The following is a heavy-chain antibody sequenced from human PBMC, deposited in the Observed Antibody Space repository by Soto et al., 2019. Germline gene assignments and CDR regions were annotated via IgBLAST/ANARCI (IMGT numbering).Heavy chain of an antibody. Sequence: PLEPLKISSKGSGYSFTSFWIGWILEMPGKGLEWMGIIYPGDSDTRYSPSFQGQVTISADKSISTAYLQWSSLKASDTAMYYCEVQLEKPPLYGMDVWGQGTTVTVSS. CDR2: IYPGDSDT. D-gene: IGHD1-1*01. CDR3: EVQLEKPPLYGMDV. V-gene: IGHV5-51*01. J-gene: IGHJ6*02. CDR1: GYSFTSFW.